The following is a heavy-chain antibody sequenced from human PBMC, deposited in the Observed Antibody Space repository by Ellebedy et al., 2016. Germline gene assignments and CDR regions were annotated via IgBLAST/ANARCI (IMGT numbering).Heavy chain of an antibody. D-gene: IGHD3-9*01. V-gene: IGHV3-7*03. J-gene: IGHJ3*02. Sequence: GESLKISCAASGFTFNSFGMHWVRQAPGKGLEWVANIKQDGSETYYVDSVKGRFTISRDNAKNSLYLQMNSLRAEDTAVYYCARDGILRYFDWLLYASGPHDAFDIWGQGTMVTVSS. CDR3: ARDGILRYFDWLLYASGPHDAFDI. CDR2: IKQDGSET. CDR1: GFTFNSFG.